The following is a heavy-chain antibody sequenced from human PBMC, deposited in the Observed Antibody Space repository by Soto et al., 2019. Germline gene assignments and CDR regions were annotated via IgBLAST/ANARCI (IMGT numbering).Heavy chain of an antibody. Sequence: SETLSLTWAVSGGSISSGGYSWSWIRQPPGKGLEWIGYIYHSGSTYYNPSLKSRVTISVDRSKNQFSLKLSSVTAADTAVYYCARVIGSEVDYWGQGTLVTVSS. CDR3: ARVIGSEVDY. CDR1: GGSISSGGYS. J-gene: IGHJ4*02. CDR2: IYHSGST. V-gene: IGHV4-30-2*01. D-gene: IGHD6-25*01.